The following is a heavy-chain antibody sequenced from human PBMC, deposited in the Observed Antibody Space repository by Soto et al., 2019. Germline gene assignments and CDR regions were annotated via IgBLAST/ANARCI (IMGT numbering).Heavy chain of an antibody. J-gene: IGHJ4*02. CDR3: AIALGHSSSSCDY. Sequence: QVQLQESGPGLVKPSGTLSLTCAVSGGSISSSNWWSWVRQPPGKGLEWIGEIYHSGSTNYHPSLKSRVSMSVDKSKNQFSLKLSSVTAADTAVYYCAIALGHSSSSCDYWGQGTLVTVSS. V-gene: IGHV4-4*02. D-gene: IGHD6-6*01. CDR1: GGSISSSNW. CDR2: IYHSGST.